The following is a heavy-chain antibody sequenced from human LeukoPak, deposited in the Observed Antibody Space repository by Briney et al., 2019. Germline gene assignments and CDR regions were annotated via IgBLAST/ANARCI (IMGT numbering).Heavy chain of an antibody. J-gene: IGHJ4*02. Sequence: ASVKVSCKASGYTFTRHSIHWVRQAPGQGLEWMGIVSPSDGSTTYIPKFQGRVTMTRDTSTSTVYMELSSLTSEDTAVYYCVRARSGGSYLDDCWGQGTLVTVSS. CDR3: VRARSGGSYLDDC. CDR1: GYTFTRHS. CDR2: VSPSDGST. V-gene: IGHV1-46*01. D-gene: IGHD2-15*01.